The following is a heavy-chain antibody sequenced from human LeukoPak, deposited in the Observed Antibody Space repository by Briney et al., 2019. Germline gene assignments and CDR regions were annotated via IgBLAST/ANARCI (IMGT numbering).Heavy chain of an antibody. J-gene: IGHJ4*02. CDR2: ISGSGGST. CDR3: AKVYSSGWSFDY. Sequence: GGSLRLSCAASGFTFDDYAMHWVRQAPGKGLEWVSAISGSGGSTYYADSVKGRFTISRDNSKNTLYLQMNSLRAEDTAVYYCAKVYSSGWSFDYWGQGTLVTVSS. V-gene: IGHV3-23*01. CDR1: GFTFDDYA. D-gene: IGHD6-19*01.